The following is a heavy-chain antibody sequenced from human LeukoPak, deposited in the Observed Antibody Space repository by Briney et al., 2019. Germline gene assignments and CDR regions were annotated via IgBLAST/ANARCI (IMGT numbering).Heavy chain of an antibody. CDR1: GGSISSSSDY. Sequence: SETLSLTCTVSGGSISSSSDYWGWIRQPAGKGLEWIGSFYYSGSTSYNPSLKSRVTISVDTSKNQFSLRLSSVTAADTAVYYCARQAAMVPFDYWGQGTLVTVSS. CDR3: ARQAAMVPFDY. D-gene: IGHD5-18*01. CDR2: FYYSGST. V-gene: IGHV4-39*01. J-gene: IGHJ4*02.